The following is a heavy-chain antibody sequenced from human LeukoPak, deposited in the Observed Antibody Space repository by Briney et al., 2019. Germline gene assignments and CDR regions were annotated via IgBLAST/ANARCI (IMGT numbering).Heavy chain of an antibody. D-gene: IGHD2-2*01. Sequence: SETLSLTCTVFGVSVTTSGYYGAWLRQPPGRGLEWIGSISYSGITYYKPSLRRRVTISGDTAKNQFSLKLSSVTAADTAVYYCARHNDYASLMDVWGQGTTVTVSS. CDR2: ISYSGIT. CDR1: GVSVTTSGYY. CDR3: ARHNDYASLMDV. J-gene: IGHJ6*02. V-gene: IGHV4-39*01.